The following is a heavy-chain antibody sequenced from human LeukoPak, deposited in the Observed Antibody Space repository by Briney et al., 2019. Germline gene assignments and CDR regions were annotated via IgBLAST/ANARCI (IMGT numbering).Heavy chain of an antibody. CDR1: GGSISSYY. D-gene: IGHD6-19*01. V-gene: IGHV4-59*01. J-gene: IGHJ4*02. CDR3: AGDLGGIAVAGYFDY. Sequence: PSETLSLTCTVSGGSISSYYWSWIRQPPGKGLEWIGFIYYSGSTNYNPSLKSRVTISVDTSKNQFSLKLSSVTAADTAVYYCAGDLGGIAVAGYFDYWGQGTLVTVSS. CDR2: IYYSGST.